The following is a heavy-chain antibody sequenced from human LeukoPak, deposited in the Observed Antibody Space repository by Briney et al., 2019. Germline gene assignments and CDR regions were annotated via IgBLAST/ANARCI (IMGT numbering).Heavy chain of an antibody. Sequence: SETLSLTCTVSGGSISSYYWSWIRQPAGKGLELIGRVFTSGSTNYNPSLQSRVTMSVDTSKNQFSLKLRSVTAADTAVYSCARGPNYYYGMDVWGQGTTVTVSS. V-gene: IGHV4-4*07. CDR2: VFTSGST. CDR3: ARGPNYYYGMDV. CDR1: GGSISSYY. J-gene: IGHJ6*02.